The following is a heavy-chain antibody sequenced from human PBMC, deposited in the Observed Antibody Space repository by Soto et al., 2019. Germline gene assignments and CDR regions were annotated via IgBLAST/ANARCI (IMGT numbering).Heavy chain of an antibody. CDR1: GFTFSRYA. D-gene: IGHD4-17*01. CDR3: ARENYGDHYFDY. CDR2: ISYDGSSK. J-gene: IGHJ4*02. Sequence: QVQLVESGGGVVQPGRSLRLSSAASGFTFSRYAMHWVRQAPGKGLEWVAVISYDGSSKYYPDSVKGRFTISRDNSKNTLYLQMNSLRAEDTAVYYCARENYGDHYFDYWGQGALVTVSS. V-gene: IGHV3-30-3*01.